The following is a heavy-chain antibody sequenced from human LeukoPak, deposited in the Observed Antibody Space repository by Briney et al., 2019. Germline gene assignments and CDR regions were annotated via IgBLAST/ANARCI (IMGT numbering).Heavy chain of an antibody. CDR1: GFTLSSYA. CDR3: AKAPVTTCRGAFCYPSDY. J-gene: IGHJ4*02. D-gene: IGHD2-15*01. Sequence: QSGGSLRLSCAASGFTLSSYAMSWVRQAPGKGLEWVSAISDTGNTYHADSVKGRFTISRDSSKNTLFLQMNRLRPEDAAVYYCAKAPVTTCRGAFCYPSDYWGLGTLVTVSS. V-gene: IGHV3-23*01. CDR2: ISDTGNT.